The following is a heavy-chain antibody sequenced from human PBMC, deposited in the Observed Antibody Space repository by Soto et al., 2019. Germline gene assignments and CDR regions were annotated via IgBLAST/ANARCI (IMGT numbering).Heavy chain of an antibody. CDR3: AKALYERGSFDY. CDR2: ISGSGGST. CDR1: GFTFSSYA. V-gene: IGHV3-23*01. Sequence: GGSLRLSCAASGFTFSSYAMSWVRQAPGKGLEWVSAISGSGGSTYYADSAKGRFTISRDNSKNTLYLQMNSLRAEDTAVYYCAKALYERGSFDYWGQGTLVTVSS. D-gene: IGHD2-2*02. J-gene: IGHJ4*02.